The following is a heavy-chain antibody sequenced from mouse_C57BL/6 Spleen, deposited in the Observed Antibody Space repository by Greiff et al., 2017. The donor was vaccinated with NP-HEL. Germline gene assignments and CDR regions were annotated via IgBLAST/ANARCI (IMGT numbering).Heavy chain of an antibody. V-gene: IGHV5-4*01. J-gene: IGHJ4*01. Sequence: EVHLVESGGGLVKPGGSLKLSCAASGFTFSSYAMSWVRQTPEKRLEWVATISDGGSYTYYPDNVKGRFTISRDNAKNNLYLQMSHLKSEDTAMYYCAREVSNAMDYWGQGTSVTVSS. CDR2: ISDGGSYT. CDR3: AREVSNAMDY. D-gene: IGHD6-2*01. CDR1: GFTFSSYA.